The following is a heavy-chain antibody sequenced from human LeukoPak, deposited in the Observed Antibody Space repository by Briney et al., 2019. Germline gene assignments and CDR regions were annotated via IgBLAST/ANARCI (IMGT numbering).Heavy chain of an antibody. Sequence: ASVKVSCKASGGTFSSYVISWVRQAPGQGLEWMGGIIPIFGTENYAQKFQDRVTITADESTNTVYMELTNLRSEDTAVYYCARECRYGGGSCYSDWGQGTLVTVSS. CDR3: ARECRYGGGSCYSD. V-gene: IGHV1-69*13. CDR2: IIPIFGTE. CDR1: GGTFSSYV. J-gene: IGHJ4*02. D-gene: IGHD2-15*01.